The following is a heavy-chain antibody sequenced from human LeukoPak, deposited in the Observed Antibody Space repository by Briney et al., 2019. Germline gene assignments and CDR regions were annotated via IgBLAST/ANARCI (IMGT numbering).Heavy chain of an antibody. Sequence: SETLSLTCTVSGGSISSSSYYWGWIRQPPGKGLEWIGSIYYSGSTYYNPSLKSRVTISVDTSKNQFSLKLSSVTAADTAVYYCARSRGAYGAYCSGGSCYPNGGHWFDPWGQGTPITVSS. J-gene: IGHJ5*02. CDR3: ARSRGAYGAYCSGGSCYPNGGHWFDP. CDR2: IYYSGST. CDR1: GGSISSSSYY. D-gene: IGHD2-15*01. V-gene: IGHV4-39*01.